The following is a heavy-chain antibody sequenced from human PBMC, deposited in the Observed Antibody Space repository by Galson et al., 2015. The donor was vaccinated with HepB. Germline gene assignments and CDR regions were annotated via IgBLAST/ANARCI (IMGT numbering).Heavy chain of an antibody. CDR2: IDPSDSYT. CDR3: ASTAVFHQGGSDYYGSGSSEA. D-gene: IGHD3-10*01. Sequence: QSGAEVKKPGESLRISCKGSGYSFTSYWISWVRQMPGKGLEWMGRIDPSDSYTNYSPPFQGHVTISADKSISTAYLQWSSLKASDTAMYYCASTAVFHQGGSDYYGSGSSEAWGQGTLVTVSS. J-gene: IGHJ5*02. CDR1: GYSFTSYW. V-gene: IGHV5-10-1*01.